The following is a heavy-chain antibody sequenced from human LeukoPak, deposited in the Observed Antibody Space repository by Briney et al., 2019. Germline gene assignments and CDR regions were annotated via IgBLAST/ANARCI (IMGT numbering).Heavy chain of an antibody. D-gene: IGHD2/OR15-2a*01. J-gene: IGHJ6*02. V-gene: IGHV3-33*01. Sequence: GGSLRLSCTPSGFTFSSYGFHWVRHTPGKGLEWVAFISYDGNNKYYADSVKGRFTISRDNSKSTLFLQMNSLRAEDTAVYYCARDSTPDGMDVWGQGTTVTVSS. CDR1: GFTFSSYG. CDR3: ARDSTPDGMDV. CDR2: ISYDGNNK.